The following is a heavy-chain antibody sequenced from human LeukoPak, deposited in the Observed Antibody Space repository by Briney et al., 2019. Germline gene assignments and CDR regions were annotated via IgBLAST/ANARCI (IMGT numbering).Heavy chain of an antibody. CDR3: ARRSGDYYDSSGYSDNWFDP. CDR2: IYYSGST. J-gene: IGHJ5*02. Sequence: SETLSLTCTVSGGSISSYYWSWIRQPPGKGLEWIGYIYYSGSTNYNPSRKSRVTISVDTSNNQFSLKLSSVTAADTAVYYCARRSGDYYDSSGYSDNWFDPWGQGTLVTVSS. D-gene: IGHD3-22*01. CDR1: GGSISSYY. V-gene: IGHV4-59*08.